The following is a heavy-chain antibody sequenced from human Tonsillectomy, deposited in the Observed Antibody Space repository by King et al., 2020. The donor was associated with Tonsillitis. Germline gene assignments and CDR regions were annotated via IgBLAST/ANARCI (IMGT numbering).Heavy chain of an antibody. CDR3: ARGSRLGIYYFDY. V-gene: IGHV4-39*01. Sequence: LQLQESGPGLVKPSKTLSLTCTVSGGSISSSSYYWGWIRQPPGKGLEWIGSIYYSGSTYYNPSLKSRVTMSVDTSNNQFSLKLSSVTAADTAVYYCARGSRLGIYYFDYWGQGTLVTVSS. CDR1: GGSISSSSYY. J-gene: IGHJ4*02. CDR2: IYYSGST. D-gene: IGHD3-22*01.